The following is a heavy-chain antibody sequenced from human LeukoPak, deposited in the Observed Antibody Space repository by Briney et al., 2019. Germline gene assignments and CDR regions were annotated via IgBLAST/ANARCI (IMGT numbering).Heavy chain of an antibody. D-gene: IGHD3-10*01. CDR3: GRDDAMVRGVIDY. V-gene: IGHV3-74*01. CDR2: INSDGSST. CDR1: GFTFTSYW. J-gene: IGHJ4*02. Sequence: PGGSLRLSCAASGFTFTSYWMHWVRQAPGKGLVWVSRINSDGSSTSYADSVKGRFTISRDNAKNTLYLQMNSLRAEDTAVYYCGRDDAMVRGVIDYWGQGTLVTVSP.